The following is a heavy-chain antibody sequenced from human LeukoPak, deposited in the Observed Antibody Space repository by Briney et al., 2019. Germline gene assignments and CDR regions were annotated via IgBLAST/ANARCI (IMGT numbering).Heavy chain of an antibody. CDR3: ARPHSYYYYIDF. CDR1: GYSISSGYY. V-gene: IGHV4-38-2*02. CDR2: IYLDGNT. Sequence: PSETLSLTCTVSGYSISSGYYWGWIRQPPGKGLEWIGNIYLDGNTYHNPSLKSRVTISADKSNNQFSLRLSSVTAADTAVYYCARPHSYYYYIDFWGEGTTVTVSS. J-gene: IGHJ6*03.